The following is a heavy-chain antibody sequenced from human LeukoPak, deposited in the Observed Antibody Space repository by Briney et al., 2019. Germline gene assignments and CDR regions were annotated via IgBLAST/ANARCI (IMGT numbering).Heavy chain of an antibody. Sequence: GASVTVSCKASGYTFTSYGISWVRQAPGQGLEWMGWISAYNGNTNYAQKLQGRVTMTTDTSTSTAYMELRSLRSDDTAVYYCARDLGTAMVPYFDYWGQGTLVTVSS. D-gene: IGHD5-18*01. CDR1: GYTFTSYG. V-gene: IGHV1-18*04. J-gene: IGHJ4*02. CDR3: ARDLGTAMVPYFDY. CDR2: ISAYNGNT.